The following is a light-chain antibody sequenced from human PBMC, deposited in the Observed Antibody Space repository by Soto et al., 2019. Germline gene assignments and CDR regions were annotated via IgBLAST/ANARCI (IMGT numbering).Light chain of an antibody. CDR1: QDISSW. Sequence: DIQMTQSPSSVSASVGDRVTITCRARQDISSWLAWYQQKPGKAPKLLIYAASSLQSGDPSRFSGSASGTDFTLTISSLQPEDFATYYCQQSNSFPSTFGQGTRLETK. CDR3: QQSNSFPST. CDR2: AAS. J-gene: IGKJ5*01. V-gene: IGKV1D-12*01.